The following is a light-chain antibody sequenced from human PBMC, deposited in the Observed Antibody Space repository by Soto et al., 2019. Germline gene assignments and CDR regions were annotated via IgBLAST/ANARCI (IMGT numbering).Light chain of an antibody. Sequence: EIQLPHSPSVLSASVRDRVDLTCRASQDITNYLAWYLQKPGKAPKLLIYGASTLQSGVPSRFSGSGSGTEFTLTVSSLQPEDFASYYCQQLNAYPHSFGGGTKV. CDR2: GAS. CDR3: QQLNAYPHS. V-gene: IGKV1-9*01. J-gene: IGKJ4*01. CDR1: QDITNY.